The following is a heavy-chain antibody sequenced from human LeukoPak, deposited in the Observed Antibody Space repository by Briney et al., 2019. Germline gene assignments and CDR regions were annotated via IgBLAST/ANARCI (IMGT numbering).Heavy chain of an antibody. CDR3: ARDGYSGSYPVGY. D-gene: IGHD1-26*01. V-gene: IGHV3-11*01. Sequence: PGGSLRLSCAASGFTFSSYAMSWIRQAPGKGLEWVSYISSSGSTIYYADSVKGRFTISRDNAKNSLYLQMNSLRAEDTAVYYCARDGYSGSYPVGYWGQGTRVTVSS. CDR2: ISSSGSTI. CDR1: GFTFSSYA. J-gene: IGHJ4*02.